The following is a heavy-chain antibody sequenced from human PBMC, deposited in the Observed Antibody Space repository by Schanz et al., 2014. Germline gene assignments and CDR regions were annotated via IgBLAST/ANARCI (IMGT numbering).Heavy chain of an antibody. CDR3: ARGRGVYDY. CDR1: GGTFSSYT. J-gene: IGHJ4*02. CDR2: IIPVLNIA. Sequence: QLQLVQSGAEVKKPGSSVKVSCKLSGGTFSSYTISWMRQAPGQGLEWMGKIIPVLNIATYAQRFQGRVSITADASTNTAYMELSSLTSEDTAVHYGARGRGVYDYWGQGTLVTVSS. V-gene: IGHV1-69*02. D-gene: IGHD2-8*01.